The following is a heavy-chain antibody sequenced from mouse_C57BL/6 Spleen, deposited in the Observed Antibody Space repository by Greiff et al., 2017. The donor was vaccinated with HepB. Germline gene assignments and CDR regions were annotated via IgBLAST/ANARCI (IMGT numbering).Heavy chain of an antibody. CDR2: IDPSDSYT. J-gene: IGHJ2*01. Sequence: QVQLQQSGAELVKPGASVKLSCKASGYTFTSYWMQWVKQRPGQGLEWIGEIDPSDSYTNYNQKFKGKATLTVDTSSSTAYMQLSSLTSEDSAVYYCASSYNYDGSYYFDYWGQGTTLTVSS. D-gene: IGHD2-12*01. CDR3: ASSYNYDGSYYFDY. V-gene: IGHV1-50*01. CDR1: GYTFTSYW.